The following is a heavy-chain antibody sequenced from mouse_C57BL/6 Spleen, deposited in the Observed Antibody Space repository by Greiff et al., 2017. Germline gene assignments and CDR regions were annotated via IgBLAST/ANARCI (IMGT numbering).Heavy chain of an antibody. J-gene: IGHJ3*01. CDR3: ARRACDYDVDY. CDR1: GYTFTSYW. Sequence: QVQLQQPGAELVMPGASVKLSCKASGYTFTSYWMHWVKQRPGQGLEWIGEVDPSDSYTQYNQKFKGKTTLTVDKSSSPAYMQLSSRTSEDSAFYYCARRACDYDVDYWGQGTLVTVSA. D-gene: IGHD2-4*01. V-gene: IGHV1-69*01. CDR2: VDPSDSYT.